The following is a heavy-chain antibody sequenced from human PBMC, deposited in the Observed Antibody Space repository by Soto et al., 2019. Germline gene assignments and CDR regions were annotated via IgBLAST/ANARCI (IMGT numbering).Heavy chain of an antibody. Sequence: ASVKVSCTASGYTFTSYDINWVRQATGQGLEWMGWMNPNSGNTDYAQKLQGRVTMTTDTSTSTAYMELRSLRSDDTAVYYCARFRPVYGSGSYLYYYGMDVWGQGTTVTVSS. V-gene: IGHV1-8*01. D-gene: IGHD3-10*01. CDR3: ARFRPVYGSGSYLYYYGMDV. J-gene: IGHJ6*02. CDR2: MNPNSGNT. CDR1: GYTFTSYD.